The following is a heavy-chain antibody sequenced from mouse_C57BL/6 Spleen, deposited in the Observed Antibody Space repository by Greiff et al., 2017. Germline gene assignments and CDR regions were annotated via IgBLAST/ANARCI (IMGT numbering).Heavy chain of an antibody. CDR2: IDPENGDT. Sequence: VQLQQSGAELVRPGASVKLSCTASGFNIKDDYMHWVKQRPEQGLEWIGWIDPENGDTEYASKFQGKATITADTSSNTAYLQLSSLTSEDTAVYYCTTGGKATYWDFDVWGTGTTVTGAS. CDR3: TTGGKATYWDFDV. CDR1: GFNIKDDY. V-gene: IGHV14-4*01. D-gene: IGHD1-1*02. J-gene: IGHJ1*03.